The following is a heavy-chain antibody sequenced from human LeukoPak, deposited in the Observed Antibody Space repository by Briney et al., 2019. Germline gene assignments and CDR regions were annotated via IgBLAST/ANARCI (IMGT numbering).Heavy chain of an antibody. D-gene: IGHD6-13*01. CDR2: ISYDGSNK. Sequence: PGGSLRLSCAASGFTFSSYAMHWVRQAPGKGLEWVAVISYDGSNKYYADSVKGRFSISRDNAKNTVYLQMNSLRAEDTGIYYCARGTSAGGPISPFDFWGQGTVVTVSS. CDR1: GFTFSSYA. CDR3: ARGTSAGGPISPFDF. J-gene: IGHJ4*02. V-gene: IGHV3-30-3*01.